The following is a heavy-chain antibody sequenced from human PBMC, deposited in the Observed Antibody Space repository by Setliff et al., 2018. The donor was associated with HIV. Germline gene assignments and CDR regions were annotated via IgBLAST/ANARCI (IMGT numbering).Heavy chain of an antibody. D-gene: IGHD3-3*01. CDR1: GESFSGYY. CDR2: INHSGST. V-gene: IGHV4-34*01. Sequence: SETLSLTCAIYGESFSGYYWNWIRQPPGKGLEWIGEINHSGSTNYNPSLKSRVTISVDTSKNQFSLKLSSVSAADTAVYYCARGIIFGHTINWFDPWGQGTLVTVSS. CDR3: ARGIIFGHTINWFDP. J-gene: IGHJ5*02.